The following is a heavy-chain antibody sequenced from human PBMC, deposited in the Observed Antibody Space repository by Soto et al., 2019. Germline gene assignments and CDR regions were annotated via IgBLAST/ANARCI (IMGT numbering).Heavy chain of an antibody. V-gene: IGHV3-21*01. Sequence: EVQLVESGGGLVKPGGSLRLSCAASGFTFSSYSMNWVRQAPGKGLEWVSSISSSSSYIYYADSVKGRFTISRDNAKNSLYLQMNSLRAEDTAVYYCARGKIVVVPAAIAHNWFDPWGQGTLFTVSS. D-gene: IGHD2-2*02. CDR2: ISSSSSYI. CDR1: GFTFSSYS. J-gene: IGHJ5*02. CDR3: ARGKIVVVPAAIAHNWFDP.